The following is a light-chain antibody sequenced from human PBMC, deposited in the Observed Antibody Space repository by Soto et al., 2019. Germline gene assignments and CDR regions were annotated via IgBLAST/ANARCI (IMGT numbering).Light chain of an antibody. V-gene: IGKV3-11*01. CDR3: QQRSNWPPIT. CDR1: QSVSKY. J-gene: IGKJ5*01. Sequence: EIVLTQSPATLSLPPGERATLSCRTSQSVSKYLAWYKQKPGQPPRLLIYEASNRANGIPARFSGSGSGTDFTLTISILEPDDFAVYYCQQRSNWPPITFGQGTRLEIK. CDR2: EAS.